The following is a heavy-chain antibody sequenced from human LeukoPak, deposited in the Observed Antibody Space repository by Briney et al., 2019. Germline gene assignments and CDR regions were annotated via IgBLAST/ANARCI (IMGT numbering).Heavy chain of an antibody. D-gene: IGHD3-22*01. Sequence: PGGSLRLSCAASGFTFSRYWMHWVRQAPGNGLVWVSRIKSDGSTNYADSVKGRFTISRDNAKNTVSLQMNSLRAEDTGVYYCARAPAEIGGYYPEYFRHWGQGTLVTVSS. CDR2: IKSDGST. CDR1: GFTFSRYW. CDR3: ARAPAEIGGYYPEYFRH. J-gene: IGHJ1*01. V-gene: IGHV3-74*01.